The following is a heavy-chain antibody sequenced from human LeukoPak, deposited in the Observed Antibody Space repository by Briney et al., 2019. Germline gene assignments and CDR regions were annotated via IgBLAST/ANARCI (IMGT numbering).Heavy chain of an antibody. Sequence: GASVKVSCKASGYTFNSYYMHWVQQAPGQGLEWMGIINPSGGSASYAQKFQGRVTMTRDMSTSTVYMELKSLRSEDTAVYYCATAIVEVVASTAAFDIWGQGTMVTVSS. CDR1: GYTFNSYY. J-gene: IGHJ3*02. CDR3: ATAIVEVVASTAAFDI. CDR2: INPSGGSA. D-gene: IGHD2-15*01. V-gene: IGHV1-46*02.